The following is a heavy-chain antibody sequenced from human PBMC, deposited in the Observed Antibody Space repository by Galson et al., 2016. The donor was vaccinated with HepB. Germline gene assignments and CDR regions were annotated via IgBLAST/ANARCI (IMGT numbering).Heavy chain of an antibody. CDR1: GFSFRSYV. D-gene: IGHD3-10*01. CDR2: ISHDGGDK. V-gene: IGHV3-30*04. Sequence: SLRLSCAASGFSFRSYVMHWVRQAPGKGLEWVAVISHDGGDKYYADSVKGRFTISRDNSKNTVYLQMNSLRAEDTAVYYCARGPGSYYRGREFYYGMDVWGQGTTVTVSS. CDR3: ARGPGSYYRGREFYYGMDV. J-gene: IGHJ6*02.